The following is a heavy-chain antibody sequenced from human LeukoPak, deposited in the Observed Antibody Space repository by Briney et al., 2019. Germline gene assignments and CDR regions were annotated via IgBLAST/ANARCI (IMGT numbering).Heavy chain of an antibody. J-gene: IGHJ4*02. Sequence: AHTQSLTCAVYGGSFSVYYWSWIRHPPGKGREWLVENNHSGSTNYNPYLKSRVTISVDTSKNQFSLKLSSVTAADTAVYYCARGYCSSTSCYGFDYWGQGTLVTVSS. CDR3: ARGYCSSTSCYGFDY. CDR2: NNHSGST. V-gene: IGHV4-34*01. D-gene: IGHD2-2*01. CDR1: GGSFSVYY.